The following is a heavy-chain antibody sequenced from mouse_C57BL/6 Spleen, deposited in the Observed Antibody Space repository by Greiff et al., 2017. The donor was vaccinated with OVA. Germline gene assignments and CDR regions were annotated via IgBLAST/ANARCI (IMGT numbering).Heavy chain of an antibody. CDR2: INPSNGGT. D-gene: IGHD1-1*01. V-gene: IGHV1-53*01. CDR3: ARETTVARAMDY. CDR1: GYTFTSYW. J-gene: IGHJ4*01. Sequence: VKLQQPGTELVKPGASVKLSCKASGYTFTSYWMHWVKQRPGQGLEWIGHINPSNGGTNYNEKLKSKATLTVDKSYSNAYMQLSRLTTGDSAVYNCARETTVARAMDYWGQGTSVTVSS.